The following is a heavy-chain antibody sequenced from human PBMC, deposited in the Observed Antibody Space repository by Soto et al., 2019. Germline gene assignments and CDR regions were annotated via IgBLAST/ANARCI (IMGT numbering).Heavy chain of an antibody. CDR2: IWYDGSNK. CDR1: GFTFSSYG. D-gene: IGHD3-22*01. Sequence: GGSLRLSCAASGFTFSSYGMHWVRQAPGKGLEWVAVIWYDGSNKYYADSVKGRFTISRDNSKNTLYLQMNSLRAEDTAVYYCARGSASPLNYDSSGFDYWGQGTLVTVSS. V-gene: IGHV3-33*01. J-gene: IGHJ4*02. CDR3: ARGSASPLNYDSSGFDY.